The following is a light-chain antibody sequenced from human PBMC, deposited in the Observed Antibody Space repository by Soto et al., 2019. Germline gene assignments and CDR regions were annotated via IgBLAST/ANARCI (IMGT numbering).Light chain of an antibody. Sequence: IQMAQYPSTLCVSLGDRVTVTCRASQSISNYLKWYQQRPGKAPKVLIYAASTLESGVPSRFSGSGSGTDFTLTISRLKPEDFATYYCHQSFSTSSHTFGQGTRLDIK. CDR3: HQSFSTSSHT. V-gene: IGKV1-39*01. J-gene: IGKJ5*01. CDR1: QSISNY. CDR2: AAS.